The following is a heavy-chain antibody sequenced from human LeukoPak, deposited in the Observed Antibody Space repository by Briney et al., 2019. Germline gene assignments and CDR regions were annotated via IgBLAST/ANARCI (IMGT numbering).Heavy chain of an antibody. D-gene: IGHD2-2*01. CDR3: AREYGSGTFD. V-gene: IGHV3-53*01. CDR2: IYNGGAT. CDR1: GFIVSNYY. Sequence: GGSLRLSCAVSGFIVSNYYMNWVRQAPGKGLECVSVIYNGGATYYADSVKGRFTVSRDNSKNTLYLQMNSLRAEDTAVYFCAREYGSGTFDWGQGTLVTVPS. J-gene: IGHJ4*02.